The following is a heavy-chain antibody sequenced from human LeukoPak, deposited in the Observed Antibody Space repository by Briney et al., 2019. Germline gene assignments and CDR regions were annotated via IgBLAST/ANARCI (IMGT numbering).Heavy chain of an antibody. CDR2: IKQDGSEK. V-gene: IGHV3-7*01. D-gene: IGHD2-15*01. Sequence: GRSLRLSCAASGFTFSSYGMHWVRQAPGKGLEWVANIKQDGSEKYYVDSVKGRFTISRDNAKNSLYLQMNSLRAEYTAVYFFSKDISVGYCSGWGQGTLFTVSS. J-gene: IGHJ4*02. CDR3: SKDISVGYCSG. CDR1: GFTFSSYG.